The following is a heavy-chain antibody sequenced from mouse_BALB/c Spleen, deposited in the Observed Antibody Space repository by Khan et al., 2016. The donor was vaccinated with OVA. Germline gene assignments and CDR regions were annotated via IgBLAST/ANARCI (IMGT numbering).Heavy chain of an antibody. Sequence: VQLQESGPGLVAPSQSLSFTCTVSGFSLTSYGVGWVRQPPGKGLEWLGVIWGDGSTNYHSALISRLSISKDNSKRQVFLKLNSLQTDDTATYYWALYDYGRAWFAYGGQGTLVTVSA. D-gene: IGHD2-4*01. V-gene: IGHV2-3*01. CDR1: GFSLTSYG. J-gene: IGHJ3*01. CDR3: ALYDYGRAWFAY. CDR2: IWGDGST.